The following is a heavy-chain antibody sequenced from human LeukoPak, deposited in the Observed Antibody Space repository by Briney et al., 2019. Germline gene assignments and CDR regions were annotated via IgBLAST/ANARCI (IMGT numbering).Heavy chain of an antibody. D-gene: IGHD6-19*01. V-gene: IGHV3-48*02. Sequence: GGSLRLSCAASGFTFSSYSMNWVRQAPGKGLEWVSYISSSSSTIYYADSVKGRFTISRDNAKKSLDLQMNSLRDEDTAVYYCARASLRAVAGIGDRWGQGTLVTVSS. J-gene: IGHJ4*02. CDR2: ISSSSSTI. CDR3: ARASLRAVAGIGDR. CDR1: GFTFSSYS.